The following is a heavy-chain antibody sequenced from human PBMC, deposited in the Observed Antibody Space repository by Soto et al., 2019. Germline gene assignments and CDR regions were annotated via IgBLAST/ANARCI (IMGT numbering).Heavy chain of an antibody. CDR2: INAGNGNT. CDR1: GYTFTSYA. J-gene: IGHJ4*02. D-gene: IGHD6-13*01. CDR3: ARSDIAAAGWPIDY. V-gene: IGHV1-3*01. Sequence: ASVKVSCKAPGYTFTSYAMHWVRQAPGQRLEWMGWINAGNGNTKYSQKFQGRVTITRDTSASTAYMELSSLRSEDTAVYYCARSDIAAAGWPIDYWGQGTLVTVSS.